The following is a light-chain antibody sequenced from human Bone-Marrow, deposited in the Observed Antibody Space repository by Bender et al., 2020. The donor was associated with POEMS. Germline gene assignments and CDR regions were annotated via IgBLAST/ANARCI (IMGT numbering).Light chain of an antibody. J-gene: IGLJ3*02. CDR2: DVS. CDR1: NSDVGAYNH. V-gene: IGLV2-14*03. CDR3: QSYDNSLGGWV. Sequence: QSALTQPASVSGSPGQSITISCTGTNSDVGAYNHVSWYQQHPGKAPTLMIYDVSNRPSGVSNRFSGSKSGNTASLTISGLQAEDEGDYYCQSYDNSLGGWVFGGGTKLTVL.